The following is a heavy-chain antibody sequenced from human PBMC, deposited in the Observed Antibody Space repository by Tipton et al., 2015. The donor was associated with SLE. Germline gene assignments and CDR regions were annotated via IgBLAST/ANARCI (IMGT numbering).Heavy chain of an antibody. CDR1: GGSISSYY. Sequence: TLSLTCTVSGGSISSYYWSWIRQPPGKGLEWIGYISYSGSTNYNPSLKSRVTISVDTSKNQFSLKLSSVTAADTAVYYCARGGHKANFYYMDVWGKGTTVTVSS. D-gene: IGHD3-16*01. CDR2: ISYSGST. J-gene: IGHJ6*03. V-gene: IGHV4-59*08. CDR3: ARGGHKANFYYMDV.